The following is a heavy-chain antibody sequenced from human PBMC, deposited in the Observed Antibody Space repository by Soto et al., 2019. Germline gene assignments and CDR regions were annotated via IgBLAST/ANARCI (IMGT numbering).Heavy chain of an antibody. CDR1: GYTFNNYD. Sequence: ASVKVSCKASGYTFNNYDIHWVRQAPGHGLEWMVWMNPNSGNTGYAQNFRGRVTMTQNTAIGTAYMELSSLRSDDTATYYCTRAYGAETFDFWGQGTRVTVSS. CDR3: TRAYGAETFDF. D-gene: IGHD3-10*01. J-gene: IGHJ5*01. V-gene: IGHV1-8*02. CDR2: MNPNSGNT.